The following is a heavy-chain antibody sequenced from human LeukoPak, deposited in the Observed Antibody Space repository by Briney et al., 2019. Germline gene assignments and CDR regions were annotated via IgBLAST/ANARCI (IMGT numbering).Heavy chain of an antibody. V-gene: IGHV3-72*01. Sequence: GGSLRLSCAASGFTFSNHYMDWGCQSPGKGLEWVGRSRNKVDNYITEYAASGKGRFTASRNASKSSLYLQMNSLKTEDTAVYYCARRYCGGGHCYSDFWGQGTLVTVSS. J-gene: IGHJ4*02. CDR1: GFTFSNHY. CDR2: SRNKVDNYIT. CDR3: ARRYCGGGHCYSDF. D-gene: IGHD2-21*01.